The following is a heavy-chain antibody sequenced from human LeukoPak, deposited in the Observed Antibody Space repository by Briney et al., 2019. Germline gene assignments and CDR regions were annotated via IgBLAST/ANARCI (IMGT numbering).Heavy chain of an antibody. D-gene: IGHD3-10*02. CDR1: GFTFSSYW. J-gene: IGHJ6*04. CDR2: IKQDGSEK. V-gene: IGHV3-7*03. CDR3: AELDITMIGGV. Sequence: GGSLRLSCAASGFTFSSYWMSWVRQAPGKGLEWVANIKQDGSEKYYVDSVKGRFTISRDNAKNTLYLQMNSLRAEDTAVYYCAELDITMIGGVWGKGTTVTISS.